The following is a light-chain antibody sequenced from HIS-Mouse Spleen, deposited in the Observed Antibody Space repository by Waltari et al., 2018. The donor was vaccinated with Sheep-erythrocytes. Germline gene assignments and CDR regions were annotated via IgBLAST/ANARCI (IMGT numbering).Light chain of an antibody. CDR1: SSDVGGYNY. V-gene: IGLV2-11*01. J-gene: IGLJ1*01. CDR2: DVS. CDR3: CSYAGSYNHV. Sequence: QSALTQPRSVSGSPGQSVTISCTGPSSDVGGYNYVSWYQQHPGKAPKLMIYDVSKRPSGVPDRFSGSKSVNTASLTISGLQAEDEADYYCCSYAGSYNHVFATGTKVTVL.